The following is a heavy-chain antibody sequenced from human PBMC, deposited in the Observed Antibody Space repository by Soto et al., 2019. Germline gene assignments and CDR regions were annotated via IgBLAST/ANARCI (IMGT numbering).Heavy chain of an antibody. CDR3: APSGMGSSGYPLDY. V-gene: IGHV3-33*01. J-gene: IGHJ4*02. CDR2: IWYDGSNK. CDR1: GFTFSSYG. Sequence: TGGSLRLSCAASGFTFSSYGMHWVRQAPGKGLEWVAVIWYDGSNKYYADSVKGRFTISRDNSKNTLYLQMNSLRAEDTAVYYCAPSGMGSSGYPLDYWGQGTLVTVSS. D-gene: IGHD3-22*01.